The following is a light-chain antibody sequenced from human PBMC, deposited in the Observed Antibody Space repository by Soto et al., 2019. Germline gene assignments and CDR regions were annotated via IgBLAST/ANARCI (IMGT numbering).Light chain of an antibody. Sequence: EIVLTQSPGTLSLSPGESATLSCRASQSVSGSYLAWYQQNPGQAPRLLIYGASSRATGIPDRFSGSGSGTDFTLTISRLEPEDFAVFYCQQCGTSPPYTFGQGTKLEIK. J-gene: IGKJ2*01. CDR3: QQCGTSPPYT. CDR1: QSVSGSY. CDR2: GAS. V-gene: IGKV3-20*01.